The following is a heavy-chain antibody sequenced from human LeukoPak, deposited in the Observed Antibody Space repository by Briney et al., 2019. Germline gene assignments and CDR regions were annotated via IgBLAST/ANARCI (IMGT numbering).Heavy chain of an antibody. D-gene: IGHD3-10*01. CDR2: ISGSGGST. CDR1: GFTFSSYA. J-gene: IGHJ4*02. CDR3: AKVSSGSYVLFDY. Sequence: GGSLRLSCAASGFTFSSYAMSWVRQAPGKGLEWVSAISGSGGSTYYADSVKGRFTISRDNPKNTLYLQMNSLRAEDTAVYYCAKVSSGSYVLFDYWGQGTLVTVSS. V-gene: IGHV3-23*01.